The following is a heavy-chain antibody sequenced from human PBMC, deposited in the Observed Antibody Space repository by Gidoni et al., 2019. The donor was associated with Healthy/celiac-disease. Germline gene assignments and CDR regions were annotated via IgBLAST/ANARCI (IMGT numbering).Heavy chain of an antibody. J-gene: IGHJ3*02. CDR1: GFTFSDYY. V-gene: IGHV3-11*06. CDR2: ISSSSSYT. Sequence: QVQLVESGGGLVKPGGSLRLSCAASGFTFSDYYMSWIRQAPGKGLEWVSYISSSSSYTNYADSVKGRFTISRDNAKNSLYLQMNSLRAEDTAVYYCARVGIFGVVTEPCDAFDIWGQGTMVTVSS. CDR3: ARVGIFGVVTEPCDAFDI. D-gene: IGHD3-3*01.